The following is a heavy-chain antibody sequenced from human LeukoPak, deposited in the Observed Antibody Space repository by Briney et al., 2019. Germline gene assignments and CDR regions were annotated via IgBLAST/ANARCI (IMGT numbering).Heavy chain of an antibody. Sequence: SQTLSLTCAISGDSVSSNSAAWNWIRQSPSRGLEWLGRTYYRSKWYNDYAVSVKSRITINPDTSKNQFSLQLSSVTAADTAVYYCARDPGTMVRGSRRGYDGNYYYMDVWGKGTTVTISS. V-gene: IGHV6-1*01. CDR2: TYYRSKWYN. CDR1: GDSVSSNSAA. J-gene: IGHJ6*03. CDR3: ARDPGTMVRGSRRGYDGNYYYMDV. D-gene: IGHD3-10*01.